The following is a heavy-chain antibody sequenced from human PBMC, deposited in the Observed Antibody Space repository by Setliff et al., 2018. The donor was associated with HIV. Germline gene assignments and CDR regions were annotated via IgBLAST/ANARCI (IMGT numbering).Heavy chain of an antibody. Sequence: SETLSLTCTVSGGSMSRFYWTWIRQPPGKGLEWIGFVYSTGSINYSPSFRGRLTISLDTSENQFSLHLTSVTAADTAVYYCARAEGDAYNSLLYFDSWGPGALVTVSS. V-gene: IGHV4-59*01. CDR1: GGSMSRFY. D-gene: IGHD1-1*01. CDR3: ARAEGDAYNSLLYFDS. CDR2: VYSTGSI. J-gene: IGHJ4*02.